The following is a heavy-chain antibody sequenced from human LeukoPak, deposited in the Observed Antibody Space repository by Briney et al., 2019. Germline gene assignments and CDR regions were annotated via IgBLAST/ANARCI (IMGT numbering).Heavy chain of an antibody. CDR3: AREPIVLRFLEWFPSYGMDV. D-gene: IGHD3-3*01. CDR2: INHSGST. Sequence: SETVSLTCVVYGGSFSGYYWSWIPQPPGKGLEWIGEINHSGSTNYNPSLKSRVTISVDTSKNQFSLKLSSVTAADTAVYYCAREPIVLRFLEWFPSYGMDVWGQGTTVTVSS. V-gene: IGHV4-34*01. CDR1: GGSFSGYY. J-gene: IGHJ6*02.